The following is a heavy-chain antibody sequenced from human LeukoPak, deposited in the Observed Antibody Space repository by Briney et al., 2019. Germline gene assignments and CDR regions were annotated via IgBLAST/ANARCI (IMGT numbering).Heavy chain of an antibody. CDR1: GYSFTSYW. CDR2: IYPGDSDT. Sequence: GESLQISCKGSGYSFTSYWIGWVRQLPGKGLEWMGIIYPGDSDTRYSPSFQGQVTISADKSISTAYLQWSSLKASDTAMYYCARGTRGSWYYFDYWGQGTLVTVSS. CDR3: ARGTRGSWYYFDY. V-gene: IGHV5-51*01. J-gene: IGHJ4*02. D-gene: IGHD6-13*01.